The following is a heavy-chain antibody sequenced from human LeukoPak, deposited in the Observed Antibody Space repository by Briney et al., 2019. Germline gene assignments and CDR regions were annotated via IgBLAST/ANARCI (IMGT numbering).Heavy chain of an antibody. V-gene: IGHV1-2*02. J-gene: IGHJ5*02. Sequence: ASVKVSCKASGYTFTGYYMHWVRQAPGQGLEWMGWINPNSGGTNYAQKFQGRVTMTRDTSISTAYMELSRLRSDDTAVYYCARDRAVAGTDWFDPWGRGTLVTVSS. D-gene: IGHD6-19*01. CDR1: GYTFTGYY. CDR2: INPNSGGT. CDR3: ARDRAVAGTDWFDP.